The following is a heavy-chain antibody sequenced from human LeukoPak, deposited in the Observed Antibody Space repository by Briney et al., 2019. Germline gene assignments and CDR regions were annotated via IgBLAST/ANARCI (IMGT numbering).Heavy chain of an antibody. V-gene: IGHV1-18*01. D-gene: IGHD2-2*02. J-gene: IGHJ6*03. CDR2: ISAYNGNT. CDR1: GYTFTSYG. Sequence: ASVKVSCKASGYTFTSYGISWVRQAPGQGLEWMGWISAYNGNTNYAQKLQGRVTMTTDTSTSTAYMELRSLRSDDTAVYYCARFLPAAIRFYYYYYMDVWGKGSTVTVS. CDR3: ARFLPAAIRFYYYYYMDV.